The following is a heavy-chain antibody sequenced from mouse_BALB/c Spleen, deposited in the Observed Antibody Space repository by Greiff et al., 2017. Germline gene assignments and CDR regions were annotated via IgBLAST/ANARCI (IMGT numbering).Heavy chain of an antibody. CDR2: ISSGSSTI. V-gene: IGHV5-17*02. CDR3: ARYGLLRLLYAMDY. D-gene: IGHD1-2*01. J-gene: IGHJ4*01. CDR1: GFTFSSFG. Sequence: EVKLMESGGGLVQPGGSRKLSCAASGFTFSSFGMHWVRQAPEKGLEWVAYISSGSSTIYYADTVKGRFTISRDNPKNTLFLQMTSLRSEDTAMYYCARYGLLRLLYAMDYWGQGTSVTVSS.